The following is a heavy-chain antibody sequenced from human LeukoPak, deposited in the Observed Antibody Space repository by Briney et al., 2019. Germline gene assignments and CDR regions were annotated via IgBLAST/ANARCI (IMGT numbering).Heavy chain of an antibody. CDR2: ISAFNGNT. CDR1: GYTFTNYG. CDR3: ARGGGGWSRYY. J-gene: IGHJ4*02. D-gene: IGHD6-19*01. V-gene: IGHV1-18*01. Sequence: ASVKVSCKASGYTFTNYGIGWVRQAPAQGPEGMGWISAFNGNTYYAQKVQGRVTMTTDTSTSTAYMELRSLGSDDTAVYYCARGGGGWSRYYWGQGTLVTVSS.